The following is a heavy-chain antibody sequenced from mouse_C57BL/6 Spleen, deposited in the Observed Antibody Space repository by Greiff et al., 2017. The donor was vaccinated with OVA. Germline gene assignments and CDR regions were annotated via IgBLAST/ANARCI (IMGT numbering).Heavy chain of an antibody. D-gene: IGHD2-3*01. Sequence: QVQLQQSGPELVKPGASVKISCKASGYAFSSSWMNWVKQRPGKGLEWIGRIYPGDGDTNYNGKFKGKATLTADKSSSTAYMQLSSLTSEDSAVYFCAREGEYDGYYPFAYWGQGTLVTVSA. CDR2: IYPGDGDT. V-gene: IGHV1-82*01. CDR1: GYAFSSSW. J-gene: IGHJ3*01. CDR3: AREGEYDGYYPFAY.